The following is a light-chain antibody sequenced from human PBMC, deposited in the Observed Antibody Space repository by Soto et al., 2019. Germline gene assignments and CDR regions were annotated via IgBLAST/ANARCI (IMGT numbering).Light chain of an antibody. V-gene: IGKV3-15*01. CDR2: GAS. CDR3: QQHNNWPPWT. CDR1: QSVANN. J-gene: IGKJ1*01. Sequence: DIVMTQSPATLSVSPGERATLSCRASQSVANNVAWYQQKPGQPPRLLIYGASTRAAGVPARFSGSGYGRQFSLTISSLQYEDFAIYHCQQHNNWPPWTFGQGTKVEV.